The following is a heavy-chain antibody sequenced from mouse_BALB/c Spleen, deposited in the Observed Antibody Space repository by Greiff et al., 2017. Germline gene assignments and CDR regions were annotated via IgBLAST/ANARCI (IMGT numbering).Heavy chain of an antibody. J-gene: IGHJ2*01. CDR3: ARKYGYDVGYFDY. CDR2: IWGDGST. D-gene: IGHD2-2*01. V-gene: IGHV2-6-7*01. CDR1: GFSLTGYG. Sequence: VQRVESGPGLVAPSQSLSITCTVSGFSLTGYGVNWVRQPPGKGLEWLGMIWGDGSTDYNSALKSRLSISKDNSKSQVFLKMNSLQTDDTARYYCARKYGYDVGYFDYWGQGTTLTVSS.